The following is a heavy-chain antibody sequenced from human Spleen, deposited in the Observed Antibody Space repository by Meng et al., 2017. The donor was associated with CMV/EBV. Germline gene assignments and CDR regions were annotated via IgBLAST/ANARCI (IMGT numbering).Heavy chain of an antibody. J-gene: IGHJ4*02. D-gene: IGHD1-26*01. V-gene: IGHV3-11*04. Sequence: GGSLRLSCAASGFTFSDYYMNWIRQAPGKGLEWVSYISSRGTTTYYADSVKGRFTISRDNAKNSLYLQMNSLRAEDTAVYYCASSKGGSYYFDYWDQGTLVTVSS. CDR1: GFTFSDYY. CDR2: ISSRGTTT. CDR3: ASSKGGSYYFDY.